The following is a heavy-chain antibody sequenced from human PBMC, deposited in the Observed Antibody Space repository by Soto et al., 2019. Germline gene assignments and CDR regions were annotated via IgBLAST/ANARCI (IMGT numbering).Heavy chain of an antibody. D-gene: IGHD6-19*01. CDR3: ARPFDTSGWYDH. J-gene: IGHJ5*02. Sequence: RGESLKISCKGSGYSFTSYWIAWVRQMPGKGLECMGIIYPGDSDTRYSPSFEGQVTISADKSINTAYLQWSSLKASGSAMYYCARPFDTSGWYDHWGQGTLVTVSS. CDR2: IYPGDSDT. CDR1: GYSFTSYW. V-gene: IGHV5-51*01.